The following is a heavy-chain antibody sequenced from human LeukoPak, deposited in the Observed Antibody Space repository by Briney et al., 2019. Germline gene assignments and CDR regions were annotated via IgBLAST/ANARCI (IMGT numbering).Heavy chain of an antibody. J-gene: IGHJ3*02. V-gene: IGHV6-1*01. CDR2: TCKRSKGYN. D-gene: IGHD3/OR15-3a*01. CDR1: GDSVSNNSAA. Sequence: NPSQTLSLTCSISGDSVSNNSAAWTWIRQSPSRGLEWLGRTCKRSKGYNDYAPSVKGRITINPDTSKNQFSLQLNSVTPEDTAVYYCARDRELDDFWDAYDIWGQGTMVIVSS. CDR3: ARDRELDDFWDAYDI.